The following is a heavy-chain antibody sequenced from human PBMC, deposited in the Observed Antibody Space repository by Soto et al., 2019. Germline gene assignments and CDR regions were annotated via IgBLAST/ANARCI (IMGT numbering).Heavy chain of an antibody. CDR2: INAGNGNT. Sequence: EASVTVSCKASGYTFTSYAMHWVRQAPGQRLEWMGWINAGNGNTKYSQKFQGRVTITRDNSKNTLYLQMNSLRAEDTAVYYCARGWGNHAFDIWGQGTMVTVSS. V-gene: IGHV1-3*01. CDR1: GYTFTSYA. CDR3: ARGWGNHAFDI. D-gene: IGHD7-27*01. J-gene: IGHJ3*02.